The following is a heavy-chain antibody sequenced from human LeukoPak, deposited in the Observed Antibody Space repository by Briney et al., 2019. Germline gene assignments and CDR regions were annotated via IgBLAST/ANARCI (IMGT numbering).Heavy chain of an antibody. CDR1: GYTFTSYG. V-gene: IGHV1-18*01. CDR2: ISAYNGNT. J-gene: IGHJ4*02. CDR3: ARDPRSRRDYDSSGYYGGCGY. Sequence: ASVKVSCKASGYTFTSYGISWVRQAPGQGLEWMGWISAYNGNTNYAQKFQGRVTMTTDTSTSTAYMELRSLRSDDTAVYYCARDPRSRRDYDSSGYYGGCGYWGQGTLVTVSS. D-gene: IGHD3-22*01.